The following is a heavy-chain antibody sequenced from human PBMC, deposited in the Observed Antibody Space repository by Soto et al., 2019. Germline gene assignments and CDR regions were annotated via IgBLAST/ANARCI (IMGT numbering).Heavy chain of an antibody. Sequence: QVQLQESGPGLVKPSGTLSLSCAVSGGSVSNNNWWSWVRQSPGNGLEWIGEIHHSGGTSYNPSLESRATLSVDKSKNELSLMLNYVTAADTAVYYCTKNSASALDYWGQGILVTVSS. CDR1: GGSVSNNNW. V-gene: IGHV4-4*02. D-gene: IGHD1-26*01. CDR3: TKNSASALDY. CDR2: IHHSGGT. J-gene: IGHJ4*02.